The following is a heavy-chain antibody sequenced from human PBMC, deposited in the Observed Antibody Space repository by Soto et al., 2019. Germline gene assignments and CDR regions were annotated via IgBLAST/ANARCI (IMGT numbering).Heavy chain of an antibody. D-gene: IGHD5-18*01. CDR1: GGTFSSYT. Sequence: QVQLVQSGAEVKKPGSSVKVSCKASGGTFSSYTFSWVRQAPGQGLEWMGRIIPMLGIANYAQKFQGRVKISAVXSTSTAYMELSSLRSEDTAVYYCANRGYSYGFVIYWGQGTLVTVSS. CDR2: IIPMLGIA. CDR3: ANRGYSYGFVIY. V-gene: IGHV1-69*02. J-gene: IGHJ4*02.